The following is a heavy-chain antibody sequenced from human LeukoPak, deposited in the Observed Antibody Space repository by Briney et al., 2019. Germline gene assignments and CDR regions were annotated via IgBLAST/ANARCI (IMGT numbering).Heavy chain of an antibody. CDR2: IYTSGST. V-gene: IGHV4-4*07. CDR1: GGSISSYY. Sequence: SETLSLTCTVSGGSISSYYWSWIRQPAGKGLEWIGRIYTSGSTNYNPSFKSRVTMSVDTSKNQFSLKLSSVTAADTAVYYCAREYNEYPENWFDPWGQGTLVTVSS. J-gene: IGHJ5*02. CDR3: AREYNEYPENWFDP. D-gene: IGHD1-1*01.